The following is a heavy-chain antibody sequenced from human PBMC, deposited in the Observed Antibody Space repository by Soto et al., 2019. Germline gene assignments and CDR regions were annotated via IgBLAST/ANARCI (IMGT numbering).Heavy chain of an antibody. V-gene: IGHV3-30*18. J-gene: IGHJ4*02. CDR3: AKGARYFGWSDY. CDR1: GFTFSSYG. D-gene: IGHD3-9*01. Sequence: QVQLVESGGGVVQPGRSLRLSCAASGFTFSSYGMHWVRQAPGKGLEWVAVISYDGSNKYYADSVKGRFTISRDNSKNTLYPQMNSLRAEDTAVYYCAKGARYFGWSDYWGQGTLVTVSS. CDR2: ISYDGSNK.